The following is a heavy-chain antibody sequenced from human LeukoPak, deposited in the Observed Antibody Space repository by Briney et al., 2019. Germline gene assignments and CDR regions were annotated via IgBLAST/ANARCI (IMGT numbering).Heavy chain of an antibody. CDR3: ARERNSGSYCSDY. J-gene: IGHJ4*02. D-gene: IGHD1-26*01. V-gene: IGHV1-46*01. Sequence: ASVTDSCKSSGYTFTRYYIHWVRQAPGQGPAWVGIINPSRGYTTYAQRFQGRVTMTRDTYTSTVYMALSSLRSEDTAGYYCARERNSGSYCSDYWGQGTLVTVSS. CDR1: GYTFTRYY. CDR2: INPSRGYT.